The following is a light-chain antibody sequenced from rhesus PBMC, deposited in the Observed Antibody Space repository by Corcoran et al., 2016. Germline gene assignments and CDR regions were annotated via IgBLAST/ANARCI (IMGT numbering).Light chain of an antibody. V-gene: IGKV1-32*05. CDR2: YAN. CDR3: QQYNSLPWT. Sequence: DIQMTQSPSSVSASVGDRVTITCRARQGISSHLAWYQQKPGKAPKLLIYYANNFQCGVSSRFSGSGSRTEFTLTISSLQPADFSTYYCQQYNSLPWTFGQGTKVDIK. CDR1: QGISSH. J-gene: IGKJ1*01.